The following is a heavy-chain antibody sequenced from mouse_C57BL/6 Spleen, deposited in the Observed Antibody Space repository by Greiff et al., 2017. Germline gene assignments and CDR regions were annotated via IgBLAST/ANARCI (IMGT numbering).Heavy chain of an antibody. CDR3: ARSYYSNYFDY. Sequence: QVQLKESGAELVKPGASVKLSCKASGYTFTSYWMHWVKQRPGQGLEWIGMIHPNSGSTNYNEKFKSKATLTVDKSSSTAYMQLSSLTSEDSAVYYCARSYYSNYFDYWGQGTTLTVSS. V-gene: IGHV1-64*01. D-gene: IGHD2-5*01. CDR2: IHPNSGST. J-gene: IGHJ2*01. CDR1: GYTFTSYW.